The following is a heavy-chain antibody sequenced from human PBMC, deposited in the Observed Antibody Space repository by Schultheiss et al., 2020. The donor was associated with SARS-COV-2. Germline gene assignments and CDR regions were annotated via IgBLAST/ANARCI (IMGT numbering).Heavy chain of an antibody. J-gene: IGHJ6*02. Sequence: GGSLRLSCAASGFTVSSNYMSWVRQAPGKGLEWVSAISGSGGSTYYADSVKGRFTISRDNSKNTLYLQMNSLRSEDTAVYYCARDRTSGGMDVWGQGTTVTVSS. CDR2: ISGSGGST. V-gene: IGHV3-23*01. CDR3: ARDRTSGGMDV. CDR1: GFTVSSNY. D-gene: IGHD1-1*01.